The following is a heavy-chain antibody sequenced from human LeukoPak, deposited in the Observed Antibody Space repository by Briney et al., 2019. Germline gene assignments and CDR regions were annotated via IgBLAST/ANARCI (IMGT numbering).Heavy chain of an antibody. Sequence: QTGGSLRLSCAASGFTFSSYAMSWVRQAPGKGLEWVSGISGSGGSTYYADSVEGRFTISRDNSKNTVYLQMNSLTAEDTAVYYCAESWSTSCYWCYFDYWGQGTLVTVSS. J-gene: IGHJ4*02. D-gene: IGHD2-2*01. V-gene: IGHV3-23*01. CDR2: ISGSGGST. CDR1: GFTFSSYA. CDR3: AESWSTSCYWCYFDY.